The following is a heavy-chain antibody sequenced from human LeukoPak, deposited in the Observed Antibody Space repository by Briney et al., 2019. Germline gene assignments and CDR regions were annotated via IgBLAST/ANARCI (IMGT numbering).Heavy chain of an antibody. Sequence: GGSLRLSCAASGFTFSSYWRHWVRQARGKGPVGGARTNRDGSSTAYADSVKGRFTISKDNAKNTLYLLMNSLRAEDTAVYYCARDSVEWYIFDYWGQGTLVTVSS. CDR1: GFTFSSYW. J-gene: IGHJ4*02. D-gene: IGHD3-3*01. CDR3: ARDSVEWYIFDY. V-gene: IGHV3-74*01. CDR2: TNRDGSST.